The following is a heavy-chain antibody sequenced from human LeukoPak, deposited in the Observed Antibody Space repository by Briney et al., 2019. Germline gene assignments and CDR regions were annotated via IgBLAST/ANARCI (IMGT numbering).Heavy chain of an antibody. D-gene: IGHD1-1*01. J-gene: IGHJ6*03. V-gene: IGHV3-23*01. CDR3: AKNRGGTYKYYMDV. CDR2: VSGSGGAT. Sequence: GGSLRLSCAASGFTFNNYAMSWVRQAPGMGLEWLSYVSGSGGATYYAASVKGRFTISRDNSKNTVYLQMGSLRAEGTAVYYCAKNRGGTYKYYMDVWGNGTTVTVSS. CDR1: GFTFNNYA.